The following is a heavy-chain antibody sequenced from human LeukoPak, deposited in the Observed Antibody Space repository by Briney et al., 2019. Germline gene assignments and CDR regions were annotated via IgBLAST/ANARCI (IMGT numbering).Heavy chain of an antibody. D-gene: IGHD2-15*01. J-gene: IGHJ4*02. Sequence: PGGSLRLSCAASGLTFWRYCTSWVRQAPGKGLEWVANIHPDGGVKNYVDAVKGRFTISRDNAANSLYLQVHSLRAEDTAVYYCASTFRYCSGGTCALGGQGTLVTVSS. CDR2: IHPDGGVK. CDR3: ASTFRYCSGGTCAL. V-gene: IGHV3-7*01. CDR1: GLTFWRYC.